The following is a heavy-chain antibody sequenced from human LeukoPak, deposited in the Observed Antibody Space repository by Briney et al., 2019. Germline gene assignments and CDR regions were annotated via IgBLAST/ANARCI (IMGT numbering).Heavy chain of an antibody. V-gene: IGHV3-23*01. CDR1: GFTFSSYA. CDR2: ISGSGGST. D-gene: IGHD6-13*01. J-gene: IGHJ4*02. Sequence: PGGSLRLSCAASGFTFSSYAMSWVRQAPGKGLEWVSAISGSGGSTYYADSVKGRFTISRDNSKNTLYLRMNSLRAEDTAVYYCAKSLADSSSWPKSDYWGQGTLVTVSS. CDR3: AKSLADSSSWPKSDY.